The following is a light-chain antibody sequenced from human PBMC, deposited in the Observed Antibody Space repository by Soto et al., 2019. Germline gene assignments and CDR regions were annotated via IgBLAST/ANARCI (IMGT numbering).Light chain of an antibody. J-gene: IGLJ3*02. CDR1: SSDVGGYKS. V-gene: IGLV2-8*01. Sequence: QSVLTQPPSASGSPGQSVTISCTGTSSDVGGYKSVSWYQQHPGKAPKLLIYEVSRRPSAVPDRFSGSKPGNTASLIVSGLQAEDEADYYCSSYAGNDRRVFGGGTKLTVL. CDR2: EVS. CDR3: SSYAGNDRRV.